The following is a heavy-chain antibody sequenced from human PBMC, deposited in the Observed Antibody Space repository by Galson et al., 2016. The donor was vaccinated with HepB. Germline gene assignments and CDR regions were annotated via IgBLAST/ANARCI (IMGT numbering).Heavy chain of an antibody. Sequence: SETLSLTCAVNSGSFSGYFWSWIRQPPGKGLEWIGEIHHSGTTKYNPSLESRVTISLDTSKNQFSLKLSSVTAADTAVYYCARGVHTAVPGENWFEPWGQGILVTVA. CDR2: IHHSGTT. CDR3: ARGVHTAVPGENWFEP. CDR1: SGSFSGYF. D-gene: IGHD6-19*01. V-gene: IGHV4-34*01. J-gene: IGHJ5*02.